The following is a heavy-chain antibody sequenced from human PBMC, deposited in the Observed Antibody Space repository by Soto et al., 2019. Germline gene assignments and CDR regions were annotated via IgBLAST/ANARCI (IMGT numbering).Heavy chain of an antibody. CDR2: INPNSGGT. D-gene: IGHD6-13*01. CDR3: GRDGGSNSRYNTVNWFDP. Sequence: QVQLVQSGAEVKKPGASVKVSCKASGYTFTGYYMHWVRQAPGQGLEWMGWINPNSGGTNYAQKFQGRVTMTRDTSISTGYMELSRLRSDDTAVYYCGRDGGSNSRYNTVNWFDPWGQGTLVTVSS. V-gene: IGHV1-2*02. J-gene: IGHJ5*02. CDR1: GYTFTGYY.